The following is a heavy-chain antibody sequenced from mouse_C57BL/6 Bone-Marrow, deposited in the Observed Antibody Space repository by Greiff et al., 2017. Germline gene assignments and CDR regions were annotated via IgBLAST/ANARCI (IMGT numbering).Heavy chain of an antibody. J-gene: IGHJ4*01. CDR1: GYTFTSYT. CDR2: INPSSGYT. V-gene: IGHV1-4*01. Sequence: VQLQQSGAELARPGASVKMSCKASGYTFTSYTMHWVKQRPGQGLEWIGYINPSSGYTKYNEKFKDKATLTADKSSSTAYMQLSSLTSEDSAVYYCARSYSYYAMDYWGQGTSVTVSS. CDR3: ARSYSYYAMDY. D-gene: IGHD1-1*01.